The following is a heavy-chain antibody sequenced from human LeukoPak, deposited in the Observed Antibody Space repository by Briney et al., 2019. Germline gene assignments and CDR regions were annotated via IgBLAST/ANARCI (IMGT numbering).Heavy chain of an antibody. J-gene: IGHJ4*02. CDR2: IYYSGST. CDR3: ASGDYGGNSGSFDY. D-gene: IGHD4-23*01. Sequence: PSETLSLTCTVSGGSISSSSYYWGWSRQPPGKGLEWIGNIYYSGSTYYNPSLKSRVTISIDTSKNQFSLRLSSVTAADTAVYYCASGDYGGNSGSFDYWGQGTLVTVSS. V-gene: IGHV4-39*07. CDR1: GGSISSSSYY.